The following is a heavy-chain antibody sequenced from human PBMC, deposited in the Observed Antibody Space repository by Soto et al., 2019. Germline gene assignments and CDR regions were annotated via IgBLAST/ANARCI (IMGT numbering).Heavy chain of an antibody. Sequence: GASVKVYCKASGYTFTSYYMHWVRQAPGQGLEWMGIINPSGGSTSYAQKFQGRVTMTRDTSTSTVYMELSSLRSEDTAVYYCARDYYDSSGFWLVAYWGQGTLVTVSS. J-gene: IGHJ4*02. D-gene: IGHD3-22*01. CDR3: ARDYYDSSGFWLVAY. CDR2: INPSGGST. V-gene: IGHV1-46*01. CDR1: GYTFTSYY.